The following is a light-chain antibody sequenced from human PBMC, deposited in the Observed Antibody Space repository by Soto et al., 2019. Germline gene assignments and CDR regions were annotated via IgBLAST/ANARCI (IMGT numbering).Light chain of an antibody. CDR1: SSDVGGYDY. J-gene: IGLJ3*02. V-gene: IGLV2-11*01. Sequence: QSALTQPRSVSGSPGQSVTICCNGTSSDVGGYDYVSWYQQHPGRAPKVMIYDVSKRPSGVPNRFSGSKSGNTASLTISGLQTEDEADYYCCSYAGTYTWVFGGGTKLTVL. CDR3: CSYAGTYTWV. CDR2: DVS.